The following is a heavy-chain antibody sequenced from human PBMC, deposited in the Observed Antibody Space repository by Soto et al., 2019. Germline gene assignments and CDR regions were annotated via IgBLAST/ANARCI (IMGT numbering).Heavy chain of an antibody. CDR3: ARELASGTEDSSGYHEVRYCDY. CDR1: GGSISSGGYY. CDR2: IYYSGST. Sequence: QVQLQESGPGLVKPSQTLSLTCTVSGGSISSGGYYWSWIRQHPGKGLEWIGDIYYSGSTYYNPSHQVRVTIPVDTPKNLCSLELRSIAAADTAVYYCARELASGTEDSSGYHEVRYCDYWGQGTLVTVSS. D-gene: IGHD3-22*01. J-gene: IGHJ4*02. V-gene: IGHV4-31*03.